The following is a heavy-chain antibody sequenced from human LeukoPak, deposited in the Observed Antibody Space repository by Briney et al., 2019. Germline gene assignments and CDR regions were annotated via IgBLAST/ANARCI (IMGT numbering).Heavy chain of an antibody. Sequence: PSETLSLTCTVSGDSISSYYWSWIRQPAGKGLEWIGRIYTSESTNYNPSLKSRVTMSVDTSKNQFSLKLSSVTAADTAVYYCARNLYSSSWYPLAIWFDPWGQGTLVIVSS. CDR3: ARNLYSSSWYPLAIWFDP. V-gene: IGHV4-4*07. CDR1: GDSISSYY. CDR2: IYTSEST. J-gene: IGHJ5*02. D-gene: IGHD6-13*01.